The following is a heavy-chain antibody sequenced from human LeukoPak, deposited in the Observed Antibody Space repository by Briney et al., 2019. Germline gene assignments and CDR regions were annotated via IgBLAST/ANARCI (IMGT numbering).Heavy chain of an antibody. CDR2: IRSKANSYAT. CDR3: FVVVTAIGSNAFDI. J-gene: IGHJ3*02. CDR1: GFTFSGSA. V-gene: IGHV3-73*01. D-gene: IGHD2-21*02. Sequence: PGGSLRLPCAASGFTFSGSAMHWVRQASGKGLEWVGRIRSKANSYATVYAASVKGRFTISRDDSKNTAYLQMNSLKTEDTAVYYCFVVVTAIGSNAFDIWGQGTMVTVSS.